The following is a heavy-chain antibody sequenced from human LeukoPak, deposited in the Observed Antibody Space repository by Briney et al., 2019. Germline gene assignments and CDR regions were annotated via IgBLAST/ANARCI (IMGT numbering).Heavy chain of an antibody. CDR3: ATESYYHSDY. D-gene: IGHD3-3*01. CDR1: GFTFSSYG. V-gene: IGHV3-9*01. Sequence: GGSLRLSCAASGFTFSSYGMHWVRQAPGKGLEWVSGISWNSGSIGYADSVKGRFTISRDNAKNSLYLQMNSLRAEDTAVYYCATESYYHSDYWGQGTLVTVSS. J-gene: IGHJ4*02. CDR2: ISWNSGSI.